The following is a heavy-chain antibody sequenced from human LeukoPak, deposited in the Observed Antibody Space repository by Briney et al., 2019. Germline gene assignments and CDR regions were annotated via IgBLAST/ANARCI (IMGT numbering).Heavy chain of an antibody. CDR3: ARVRAARLDY. Sequence: SETLSLTCAVYGGSFSGYYWSWIRQPPGKGLEWIGEINHSGSTNYNPSLKSRVTISVDTSKNQFSLKLSSVTAADTAVYYCARVRAARLDYWGQGTLVTVSS. CDR1: GGSFSGYY. CDR2: INHSGST. V-gene: IGHV4-34*01. J-gene: IGHJ4*02. D-gene: IGHD6-6*01.